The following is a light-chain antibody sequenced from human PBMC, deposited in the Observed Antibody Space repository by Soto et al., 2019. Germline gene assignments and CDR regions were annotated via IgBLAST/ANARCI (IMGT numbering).Light chain of an antibody. J-gene: IGKJ1*01. CDR2: DAS. CDR1: QSISSL. CDR3: QHYNSYSPGT. Sequence: DIQMTQSPSTLSASVGDRVTITCRASQSISSLLAWYQQTPGKAPKLLIYDASSLESGVPSRFSGSGSGTEFTLTITSLQPDDFSTYYCQHYNSYSPGTFRQGTKVDSK. V-gene: IGKV1-5*01.